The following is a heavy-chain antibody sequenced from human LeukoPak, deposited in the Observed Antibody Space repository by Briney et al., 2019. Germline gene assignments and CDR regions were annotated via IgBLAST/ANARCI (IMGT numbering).Heavy chain of an antibody. CDR1: GITLSNYG. CDR2: LSGSGGGT. Sequence: GGSLRLSCAVSGITLSNYGMSRVRQAPGKGLEWVAGLSGSGGGTNYADSVQGRFTISRDNAKNSLYLQMNSLRAEDTAVYYCAREPIAAAIDYWGQGTLVTVSS. J-gene: IGHJ4*02. D-gene: IGHD6-13*01. CDR3: AREPIAAAIDY. V-gene: IGHV3-23*01.